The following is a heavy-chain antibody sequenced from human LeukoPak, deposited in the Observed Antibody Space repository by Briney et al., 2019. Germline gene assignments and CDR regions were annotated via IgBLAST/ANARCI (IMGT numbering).Heavy chain of an antibody. J-gene: IGHJ4*02. D-gene: IGHD5-18*01. Sequence: SVKVSCKASGGTFSSYAISWVRQAPGQGLEWMGRIIPILGIANYAQKFQGRVTITADKSTSTAYMELSSLRSEDTAVYYCAREMPHLRDWIQLWFFGYWGQGTLVTVSS. CDR2: IIPILGIA. CDR1: GGTFSSYA. CDR3: AREMPHLRDWIQLWFFGY. V-gene: IGHV1-69*04.